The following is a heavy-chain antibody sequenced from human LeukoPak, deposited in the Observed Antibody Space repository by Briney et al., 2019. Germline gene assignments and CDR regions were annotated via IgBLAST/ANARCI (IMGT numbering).Heavy chain of an antibody. V-gene: IGHV4-34*01. J-gene: IGHJ3*02. CDR1: GGSLSGYY. Sequence: SETLSLTCAVHGGSLSGYYWSWIRQPPGKGLEWIGEINHSGSTNYNPSLKSRVTISVDTSKNQFSLKLSSVTAADTAVYYCARSASSTSRSAFDIWGQGTRVTASS. CDR3: ARSASSTSRSAFDI. CDR2: INHSGST.